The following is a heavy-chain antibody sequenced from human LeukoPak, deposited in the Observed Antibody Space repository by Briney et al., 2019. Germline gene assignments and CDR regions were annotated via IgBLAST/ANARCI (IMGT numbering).Heavy chain of an antibody. J-gene: IGHJ4*02. CDR1: GGSISSSSYY. CDR3: ASNPEWEWEGFDY. D-gene: IGHD1-26*01. Sequence: SETLSLTCTVSGGSISSSSYYWGWIRQPPGKGLEWIGSIYYSGSTYYNPSLKSRVTISVDTSKNQFSLKLSSVTAADTAVYYCASNPEWEWEGFDYWGQGTLVTVSS. CDR2: IYYSGST. V-gene: IGHV4-39*07.